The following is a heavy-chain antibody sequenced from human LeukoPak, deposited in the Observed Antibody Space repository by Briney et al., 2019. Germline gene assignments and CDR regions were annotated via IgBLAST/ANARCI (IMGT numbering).Heavy chain of an antibody. J-gene: IGHJ6*03. CDR3: ARELRIVDTTMLNYYYYYYMDV. D-gene: IGHD5-18*01. V-gene: IGHV3-53*01. Sequence: PGGSLRLSCAASGFTVSNNYMNWVRRAPGKGLEWVSGIYSGATTYYADSVKGRFTISRDNSENTLSLQMNSLRAEDTAVYYCARELRIVDTTMLNYYYYYYMDVWGKGTTVTVSS. CDR2: IYSGATT. CDR1: GFTVSNNY.